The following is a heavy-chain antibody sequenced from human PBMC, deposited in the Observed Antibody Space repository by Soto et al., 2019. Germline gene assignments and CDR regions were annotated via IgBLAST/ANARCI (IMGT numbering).Heavy chain of an antibody. Sequence: EVQLLESGGGLVQPGGSLRLSCAASGFTFSTYAMSWVRQAPGKGLEWVSDISGSGGSTYYADSVKGRFSISRDNSKNTLYLQMNSLRAEDTAVYYCAKPSNISPQEGSSGRGYYFDYWGQGTLVTVSS. CDR2: ISGSGGST. V-gene: IGHV3-23*01. J-gene: IGHJ4*02. D-gene: IGHD6-19*01. CDR3: AKPSNISPQEGSSGRGYYFDY. CDR1: GFTFSTYA.